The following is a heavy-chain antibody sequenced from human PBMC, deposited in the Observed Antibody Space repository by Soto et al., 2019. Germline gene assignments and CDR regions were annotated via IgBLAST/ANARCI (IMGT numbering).Heavy chain of an antibody. CDR1: GGSFSGYY. CDR3: ARGISQAGYYLTQRAAEYFQH. D-gene: IGHD3-9*01. J-gene: IGHJ1*01. CDR2: INHSGST. V-gene: IGHV4-34*01. Sequence: SETLSLTCAVYGGSFSGYYWSWIRQPPGKGLEWIGEINHSGSTNYNPSLKSRVTISVDTSKNQFSLKLSSVTAADTAVYYCARGISQAGYYLTQRAAEYFQHWGQGTLVT.